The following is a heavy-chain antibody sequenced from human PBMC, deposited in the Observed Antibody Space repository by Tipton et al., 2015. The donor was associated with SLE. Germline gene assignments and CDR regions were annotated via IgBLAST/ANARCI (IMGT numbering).Heavy chain of an antibody. D-gene: IGHD7-27*01. V-gene: IGHV4-59*01. Sequence: TLSLTCSVSGVSISTYYWSWIRQSPGKGLEWIGFFYFSGSSQYNPSLKSRVAISADTSNNQFSLELRSVTAADTAVYYCARGPNWGLDDAFDIWGQGTMVSVSS. CDR1: GVSISTYY. J-gene: IGHJ3*02. CDR3: ARGPNWGLDDAFDI. CDR2: FYFSGSS.